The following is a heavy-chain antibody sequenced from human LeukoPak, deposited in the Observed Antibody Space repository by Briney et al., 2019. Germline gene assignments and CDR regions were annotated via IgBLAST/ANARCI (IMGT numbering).Heavy chain of an antibody. D-gene: IGHD6-13*01. CDR2: INYSGTT. CDR1: GGSSTSYY. Sequence: SETLSLTCTVSGGSSTSYYWSWIRQPPGKGLEWIGYINYSGTTNCKPSLKSRVTISVDTSKNQFFLKLTSVTAADTAVYYCARSPAAGTFIFDYWGQGTLVTVSS. CDR3: ARSPAAGTFIFDY. V-gene: IGHV4-59*08. J-gene: IGHJ4*02.